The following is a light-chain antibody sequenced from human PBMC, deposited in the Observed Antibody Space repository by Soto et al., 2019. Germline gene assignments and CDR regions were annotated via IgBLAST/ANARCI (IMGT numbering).Light chain of an antibody. J-gene: IGKJ5*01. V-gene: IGKV2-30*01. Sequence: GMMAQSPLSLPVTLGQPASISCSSSQSLVYSDGDTYLSWFKQRPGQSPRRXLSQVSNRDSGVPDRFRGSGSGTDFTLKISSVEADDVAVYYCMQNTHWPITFGQGTRLEIK. CDR3: MQNTHWPIT. CDR2: QVS. CDR1: QSLVYSDGDTY.